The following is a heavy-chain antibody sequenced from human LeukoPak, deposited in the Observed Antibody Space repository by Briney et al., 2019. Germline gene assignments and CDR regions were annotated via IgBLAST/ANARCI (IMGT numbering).Heavy chain of an antibody. CDR1: GFTLSSYA. Sequence: GGSLRLSCAASGFTLSSYAMSWVRQAPGKGLEWVSATSSSDAGTYYADAVKGRFTISRDNSKNTLYLQMNSLRAEDTAVYYCAKDAQGNPYYYYYMDVWGKGTTVTISS. J-gene: IGHJ6*03. CDR2: TSSSDAGT. CDR3: AKDAQGNPYYYYYMDV. V-gene: IGHV3-23*01.